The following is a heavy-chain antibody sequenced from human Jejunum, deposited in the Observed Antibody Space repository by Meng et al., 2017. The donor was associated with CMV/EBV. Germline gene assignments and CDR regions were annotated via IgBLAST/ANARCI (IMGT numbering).Heavy chain of an antibody. CDR2: IYPGDSDT. Sequence: FASYWIGWVRQMPGKGLEWMGVIYPGDSDTRYSLSFQGQVTISADKSISTAYLQWSSLKASDTAMYYCATSYSRSTLYYYYGIDVWGQGTTVTVSS. J-gene: IGHJ6*02. D-gene: IGHD6-6*01. V-gene: IGHV5-51*01. CDR3: ATSYSRSTLYYYYGIDV. CDR1: FASYW.